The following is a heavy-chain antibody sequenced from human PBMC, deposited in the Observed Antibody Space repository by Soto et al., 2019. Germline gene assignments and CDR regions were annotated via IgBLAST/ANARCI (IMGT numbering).Heavy chain of an antibody. D-gene: IGHD2-2*01. CDR2: ITDSGDDT. CDR3: AKLGSSSWSPHYYFDY. J-gene: IGHJ4*02. V-gene: IGHV3-23*01. CDR1: GFTFNNYA. Sequence: HPGGSLRLSCAASGFTFNNYAMGWVRQAPGKGLEWVSAITDSGDDTYYIDSVKGRFTISRDNSKSTLYLQMYSLRAEDTAIYYCAKLGSSSWSPHYYFDYWGQGTLVTVSS.